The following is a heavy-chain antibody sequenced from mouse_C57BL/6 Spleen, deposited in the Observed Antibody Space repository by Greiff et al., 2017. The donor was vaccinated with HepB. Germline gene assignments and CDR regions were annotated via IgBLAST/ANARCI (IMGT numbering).Heavy chain of an antibody. D-gene: IGHD2-4*01. V-gene: IGHV1-64*01. CDR1: GYTFTSYW. J-gene: IGHJ1*03. CDR2: IHPNSGST. CDR3: AREEGSYYDYGGYFDV. Sequence: QVQLQQPGAELVKPGASVKLSCKASGYTFTSYWMHWVKQRPGQGLEWIGMIHPNSGSTNYNEKFKSKATLTVDKSSSTAYMQLSSLTSEDSAVYYCAREEGSYYDYGGYFDVWGTGTTVTVSS.